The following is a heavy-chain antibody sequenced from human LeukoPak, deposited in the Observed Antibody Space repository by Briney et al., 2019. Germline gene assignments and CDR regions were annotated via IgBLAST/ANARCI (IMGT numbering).Heavy chain of an antibody. J-gene: IGHJ6*02. CDR1: GYTLTELS. V-gene: IGHV1-24*01. CDR2: FDPEDGET. CDR3: ATGSLLWYGMDV. Sequence: ASVKVSCKVSGYTLTELSMHWVRQAPGKGLEGMGGFDPEDGETIYAQKFQGRVTMTEDTSTDTAYMELSSLRSEDTAVYYCATGSLLWYGMDVWGQGTTVTVSS. D-gene: IGHD3-10*01.